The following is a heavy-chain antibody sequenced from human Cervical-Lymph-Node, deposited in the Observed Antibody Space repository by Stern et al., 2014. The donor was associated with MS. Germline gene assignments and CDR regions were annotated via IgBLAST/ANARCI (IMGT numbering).Heavy chain of an antibody. J-gene: IGHJ4*02. CDR2: ISYVGSDK. V-gene: IGHV3-30-3*01. D-gene: IGHD3-22*01. CDR3: AREHYYDSTVYYPLFDC. CDR1: GFTFSNYA. Sequence: VQLVESGGGVVQPGRSLRLSCVASGFTFSNYAMHWVRQAPGKGLEWVAIISYVGSDKYYAASVKRRFTISRDNSTNTLYLHMNSLRAEDTAVYYCAREHYYDSTVYYPLFDCWGQGTLVTVSS.